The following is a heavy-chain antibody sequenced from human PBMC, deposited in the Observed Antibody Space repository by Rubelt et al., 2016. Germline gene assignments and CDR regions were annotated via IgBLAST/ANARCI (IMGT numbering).Heavy chain of an antibody. V-gene: IGHV3-7*01. CDR3: AQGGGSYYFDY. CDR2: IKQDGSEK. D-gene: IGHD1-26*01. Sequence: RQATGEGLEWVANIKQDGSEKYYVDSVKGRFTISRDNAKNSLYLQMNSLRAEDTAVYYCAQGGGSYYFDYWGQGTLVTVSS. J-gene: IGHJ4*02.